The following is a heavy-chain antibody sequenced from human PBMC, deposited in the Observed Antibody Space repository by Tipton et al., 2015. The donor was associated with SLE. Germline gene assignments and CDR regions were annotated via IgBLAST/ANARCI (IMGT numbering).Heavy chain of an antibody. D-gene: IGHD3-9*01. J-gene: IGHJ4*02. CDR3: ALDYDILTGRGNFDY. CDR2: INHSGST. CDR1: GFTFSDYY. Sequence: LRLSCAASGFTFSDYYMSWIRQPPGKGLEWIGEINHSGSTNYNPSLKSRVTISVDTSKNQFSLKLSSVTAADTAVYYYALDYDILTGRGNFDYWGQGTLVTVSS. V-gene: IGHV4-34*08.